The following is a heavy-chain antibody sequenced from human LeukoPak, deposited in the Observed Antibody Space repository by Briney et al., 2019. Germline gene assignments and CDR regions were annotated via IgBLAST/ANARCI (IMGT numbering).Heavy chain of an antibody. Sequence: SSILSSTTYIYYADSVKGRFIISRDNAKNSLHLQMNSLRAEDTAVYYCARDQYGDYVFDYWGQGTLVTVSS. J-gene: IGHJ4*02. V-gene: IGHV3-21*01. CDR3: ARDQYGDYVFDY. D-gene: IGHD4-17*01. CDR2: ILSSTTYI.